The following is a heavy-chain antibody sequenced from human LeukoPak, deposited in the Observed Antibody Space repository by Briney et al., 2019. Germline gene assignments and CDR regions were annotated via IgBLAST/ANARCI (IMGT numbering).Heavy chain of an antibody. D-gene: IGHD3-9*01. CDR1: GGSISNYY. CDR2: IDYSGST. V-gene: IGHV4-59*08. Sequence: PSETLSFTCTVSGGSISNYYWSWIRQSPGKGLEWIGYIDYSGSTNYNPSLKSRVTISVDTSKNQFSLKLSSVTAADTAIYYCARHRRYFDPRFDMDVWGQGTTVTVSS. J-gene: IGHJ6*02. CDR3: ARHRRYFDPRFDMDV.